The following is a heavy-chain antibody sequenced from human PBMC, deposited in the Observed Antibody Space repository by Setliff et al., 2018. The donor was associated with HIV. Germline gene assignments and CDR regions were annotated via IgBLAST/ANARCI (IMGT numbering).Heavy chain of an antibody. CDR2: IYYNGNT. J-gene: IGHJ4*02. CDR1: GASISSNSYY. V-gene: IGHV4-39*07. D-gene: IGHD3-10*01. CDR3: APRHHKYGFL. Sequence: GSGPTLVNPPLRRPVLTCSVSGASISSNSYYWGWIRQPPGKGLEWVGSIYYNGNTFYNQSLQSRVTISLDTSKNQFSLELRSVTAADTALYYCAPRHHKYGFLWGQGTLVTVSS.